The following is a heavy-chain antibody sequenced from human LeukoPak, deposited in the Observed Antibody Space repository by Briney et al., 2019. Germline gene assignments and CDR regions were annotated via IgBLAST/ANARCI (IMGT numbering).Heavy chain of an antibody. V-gene: IGHV3-23*01. CDR3: AKSNYDYVWGSYSDYGMDV. J-gene: IGHJ6*02. D-gene: IGHD3-16*01. CDR1: GFTFSSDA. Sequence: GGSLRLSCAASGFTFSSDAMSWVRQAPGKGLEWVSGTSGSGGSTYYADSVKGRFTISRDNSKNTLYLQMNSLRAEDAAVYYCAKSNYDYVWGSYSDYGMDVWGQGTTVTVSS. CDR2: TSGSGGST.